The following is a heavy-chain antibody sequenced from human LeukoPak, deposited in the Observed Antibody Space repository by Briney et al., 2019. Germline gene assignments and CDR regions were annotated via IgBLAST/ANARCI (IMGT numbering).Heavy chain of an antibody. D-gene: IGHD3-10*01. CDR1: GYTLTELS. Sequence: ASVKVSCKVSGYTLTELSMHWVRQAPGKGPEWMGGFDPEDGETIYAQKFQGRVTMTEDTSTDTAYMELSSLRSEDTAVYYCATVIARRISMVRGVTLDYWGQGTLVTVSS. CDR2: FDPEDGET. V-gene: IGHV1-24*01. CDR3: ATVIARRISMVRGVTLDY. J-gene: IGHJ4*02.